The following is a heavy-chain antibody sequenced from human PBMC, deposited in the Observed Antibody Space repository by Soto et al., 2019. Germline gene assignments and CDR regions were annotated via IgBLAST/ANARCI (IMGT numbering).Heavy chain of an antibody. Sequence: SETLSLTCTVSGVSISGYYWTWIRQPPGKGLEWIASIYYSGSANYNPSLDSRVTISVDTPKNQFSLKLTSVTAADTAVYYCAKDYCSGGSCYRSSNWFDPWGQGTLVTVSS. CDR3: AKDYCSGGSCYRSSNWFDP. D-gene: IGHD2-15*01. J-gene: IGHJ5*02. CDR2: IYYSGSA. V-gene: IGHV4-59*01. CDR1: GVSISGYY.